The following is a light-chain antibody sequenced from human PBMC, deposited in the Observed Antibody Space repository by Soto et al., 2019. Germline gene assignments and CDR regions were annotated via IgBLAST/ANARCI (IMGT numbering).Light chain of an antibody. V-gene: IGKV1-5*03. J-gene: IGKJ2*03. CDR3: QHSDPPYR. CDR1: QSISTW. CDR2: LAS. Sequence: DIQMTQSPSTLSASVGDRITISCRASQSISTWLSWFQQKPGKAPKLLIFLASRLQSGVPSRFSGSGSETDFTLTINSLQPDDFGTYYCQHSDPPYRFGQGTKLEIK.